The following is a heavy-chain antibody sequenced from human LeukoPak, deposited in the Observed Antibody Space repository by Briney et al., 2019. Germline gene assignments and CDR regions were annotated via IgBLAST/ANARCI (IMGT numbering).Heavy chain of an antibody. Sequence: SETLSLTCTVSGGSISSYYWSWIRQPPGKGLEWIGYIYYSGSTNYNPSLKSRVTISVDTSKNQFSLKLSSVTAADTAVYYCARHGSPITMVRGDPGYYYGMDVWGQGTTVTVSS. J-gene: IGHJ6*02. CDR3: ARHGSPITMVRGDPGYYYGMDV. CDR1: GGSISSYY. D-gene: IGHD3-10*01. CDR2: IYYSGST. V-gene: IGHV4-59*08.